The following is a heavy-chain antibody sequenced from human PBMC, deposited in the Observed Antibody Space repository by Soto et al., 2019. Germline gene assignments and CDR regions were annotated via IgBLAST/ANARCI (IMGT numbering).Heavy chain of an antibody. CDR2: MNPNSGNT. V-gene: IGHV1-8*01. J-gene: IGHJ6*03. Sequence: ASVKVSCKASGYTFTSYDINWVRQATGQGLEWMGWMNPNSGNTGYAQKFQGRVTMTRNTSISTAYMELSSLRSEDTALYYCARVLRFLEWSEYYYYMDVWGKGTTVTVSS. D-gene: IGHD3-3*01. CDR3: ARVLRFLEWSEYYYYMDV. CDR1: GYTFTSYD.